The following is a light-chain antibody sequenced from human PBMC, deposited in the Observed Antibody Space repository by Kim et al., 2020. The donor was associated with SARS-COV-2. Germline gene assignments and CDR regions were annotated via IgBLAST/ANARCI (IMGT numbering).Light chain of an antibody. CDR2: AAT. CDR3: QQSYSTLYT. V-gene: IGKV1-39*01. CDR1: HTINTY. J-gene: IGKJ2*01. Sequence: DIQMTQSPSSLPASVGDRVTITCRASHTINTYLNGYQQKPGKAPKLLIYAATTLQIGVPSRFSGSGSGTDFTLTITSLQPEEFATYFCQQSYSTLYTFGQGTKLEIK.